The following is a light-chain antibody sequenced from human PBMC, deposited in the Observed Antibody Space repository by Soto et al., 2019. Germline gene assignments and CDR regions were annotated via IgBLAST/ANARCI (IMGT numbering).Light chain of an antibody. CDR1: QDISKF. J-gene: IGKJ3*01. CDR2: DSS. V-gene: IGKV1-33*01. CDR3: QQYANRPYT. Sequence: DIQMTQSLSSLSASIGDRVSFTCQASQDISKFLNWYQHIPGQAPSLLIYDSSKSHFGVPSRFSGSGSGTDFTFTISSLQPEDNATYYCQQYANRPYTFGPGTKVDVK.